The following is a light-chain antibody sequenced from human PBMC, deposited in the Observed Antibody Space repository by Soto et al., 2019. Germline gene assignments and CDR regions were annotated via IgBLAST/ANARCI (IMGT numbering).Light chain of an antibody. V-gene: IGKV1-5*01. CDR3: QQYNNFLLT. CDR1: QSISSW. CDR2: DAS. J-gene: IGKJ4*01. Sequence: DIQMTQSPSTLSASVGDRVTITCRASQSISSWLAWYQQKPGKAPKLLIYDASNLESGVPSRFSGSGSGTEFTLTFASLQPDDFPTYYCQQYNNFLLTFGGGTKVEI.